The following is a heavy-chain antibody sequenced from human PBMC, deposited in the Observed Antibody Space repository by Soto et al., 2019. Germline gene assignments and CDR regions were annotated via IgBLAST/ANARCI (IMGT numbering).Heavy chain of an antibody. CDR2: IIPIFGTA. D-gene: IGHD3-10*01. J-gene: IGHJ6*02. Sequence: ASVKVSCKASGGTFSSYAISWVRQAPGQGXEWMGGIIPIFGTANYARKFQGRVTITADESTSTAYMELSSLRSEDTAVYYCARLETYYYGSGRMGYYYYGMDVWGQGTTVTVSS. CDR1: GGTFSSYA. V-gene: IGHV1-69*13. CDR3: ARLETYYYGSGRMGYYYYGMDV.